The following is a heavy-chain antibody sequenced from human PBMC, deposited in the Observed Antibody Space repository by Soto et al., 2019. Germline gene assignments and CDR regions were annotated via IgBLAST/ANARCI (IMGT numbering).Heavy chain of an antibody. V-gene: IGHV4-4*02. D-gene: IGHD4-17*01. CDR2: IYHSGST. CDR3: ASRTGDFAIWFDP. J-gene: IGHJ5*02. Sequence: QVQLQESGPGLVKPSGTLSLTCAVSGGSISSSNWWSWVRLPPGKGLEWIGEIYHSGSTNSNPSLKSRVTISIDKSKNQFSLKLSSVTAADTAVYYCASRTGDFAIWFDPWGQGTLVTVSS. CDR1: GGSISSSNW.